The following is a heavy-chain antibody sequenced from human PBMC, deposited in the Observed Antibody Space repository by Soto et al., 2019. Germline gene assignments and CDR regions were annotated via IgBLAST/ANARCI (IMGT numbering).Heavy chain of an antibody. Sequence: EVQLVESGGGLVQPGGSLRLSCAASGFTFSSYSMNWVRQAPGKGLEWVSYISSSSSTIYYADSVKGRFTISRDNAKNSLYLQMNSLRDEDTAVYYCARDSYYDFWSGYSLDGIDVWGQGTTVTVSS. CDR2: ISSSSSTI. V-gene: IGHV3-48*02. D-gene: IGHD3-3*01. CDR3: ARDSYYDFWSGYSLDGIDV. CDR1: GFTFSSYS. J-gene: IGHJ6*02.